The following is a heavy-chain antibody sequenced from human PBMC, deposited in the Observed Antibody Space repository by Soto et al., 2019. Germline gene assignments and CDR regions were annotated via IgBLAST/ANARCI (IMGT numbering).Heavy chain of an antibody. Sequence: PGGSLRLSCATSGFTFSKAWVGWVRQAPAKGLEWVGRVMSKTEGGTTDYAAPVKGRFIISRDDSQSTLYLQMNSLKTEDTAFYYCTTDSGLSPYSFDYWGQGTLVTVSS. CDR3: TTDSGLSPYSFDY. CDR2: VMSKTEGGTT. V-gene: IGHV3-15*01. D-gene: IGHD1-26*01. J-gene: IGHJ4*02. CDR1: GFTFSKAW.